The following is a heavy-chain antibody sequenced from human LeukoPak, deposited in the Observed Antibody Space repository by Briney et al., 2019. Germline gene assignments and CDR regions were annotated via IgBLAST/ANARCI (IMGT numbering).Heavy chain of an antibody. CDR3: ATRSPGGAYYYDSSGYQPPFQH. CDR1: GYTLTELS. J-gene: IGHJ1*01. D-gene: IGHD3-22*01. Sequence: GASVKVSCKVSGYTLTELSMHWVRQAPGKGLEWMGGFDPEDGETIYAQKFQGRVTMTEDTSTDTAYMELSSLRSEDTAVYYCATRSPGGAYYYDSSGYQPPFQHWGQGTLVTVSS. V-gene: IGHV1-24*01. CDR2: FDPEDGET.